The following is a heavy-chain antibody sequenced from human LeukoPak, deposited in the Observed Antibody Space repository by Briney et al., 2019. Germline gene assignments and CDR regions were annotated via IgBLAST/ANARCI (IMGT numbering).Heavy chain of an antibody. CDR2: INPNSGGT. Sequence: GASVKVSCKASGYTFTGYYMHWVRQAPGQGLEWMGWINPNSGGTNYAQKFQGRVTMTRDTSISTAYMELSRLRSDDTAVYYCATSFLTFGGVIVHYWGQGTLVTVSS. J-gene: IGHJ4*02. CDR3: ATSFLTFGGVIVHY. CDR1: GYTFTGYY. D-gene: IGHD3-16*02. V-gene: IGHV1-2*02.